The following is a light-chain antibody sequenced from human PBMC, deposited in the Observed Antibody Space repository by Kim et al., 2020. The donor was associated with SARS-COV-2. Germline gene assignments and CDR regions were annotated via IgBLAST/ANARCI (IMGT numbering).Light chain of an antibody. J-gene: IGKJ2*02. Sequence: EIVLTQSPGTLSLSPGERATLSCRASQSVSDNYLAWYQQKPGQAPRLLIYGASSRATGIPDRFSGSGSGTDFTLTFSRLEPEDFAVYYCQQYDTSPSCTFGQGTKLEI. CDR3: QQYDTSPSCT. CDR2: GAS. CDR1: QSVSDNY. V-gene: IGKV3-20*01.